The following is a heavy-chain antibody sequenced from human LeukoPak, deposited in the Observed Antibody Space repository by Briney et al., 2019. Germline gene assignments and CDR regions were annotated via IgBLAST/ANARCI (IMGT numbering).Heavy chain of an antibody. CDR3: AKYTGYYFDY. Sequence: GGSLRLSCATSGFSFSNAWMNWVRQAPGKGLEWLAKIKQDGSETCHMDSVKGRFTISRDNAENSLYLQMNSLRAEDTAVYYCAKYTGYYFDYWGQGILVTVPS. D-gene: IGHD2-2*02. CDR2: IKQDGSET. CDR1: GFSFSNAW. V-gene: IGHV3-7*01. J-gene: IGHJ4*02.